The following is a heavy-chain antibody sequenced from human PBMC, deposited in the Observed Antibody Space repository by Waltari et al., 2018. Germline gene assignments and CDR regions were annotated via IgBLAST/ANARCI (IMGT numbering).Heavy chain of an antibody. V-gene: IGHV1-69*02. D-gene: IGHD5-12*01. J-gene: IGHJ4*02. CDR1: GGTFSSYT. Sequence: QVQLVQSGAEVKKPGSSVKVSCKASGGTFSSYTISWVRQAPGQGLEWMGRIIPSLGIANYAQKFQGRVTITADKSTSTAYMELSSLRSEDTAVYYCARGRRDGYNLTWTYYFDYWGQGTLVTVSS. CDR2: IIPSLGIA. CDR3: ARGRRDGYNLTWTYYFDY.